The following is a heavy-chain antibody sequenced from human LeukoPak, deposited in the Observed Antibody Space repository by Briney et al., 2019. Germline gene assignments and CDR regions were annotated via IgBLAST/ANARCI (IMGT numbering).Heavy chain of an antibody. CDR2: INHSGST. CDR3: ARHFGPYYDFWSGYPGAFDI. J-gene: IGHJ3*02. V-gene: IGHV4-34*01. D-gene: IGHD3-3*01. CDR1: GGSFSGYY. Sequence: SETLSLTCAVYGGSFSGYYWSWIRQPPGKGLEWIGKINHSGSTNYNPSLKSRVTISVDTSKNQFSLKLSSVTAADTAVYYCARHFGPYYDFWSGYPGAFDIWGQGTMVTVSS.